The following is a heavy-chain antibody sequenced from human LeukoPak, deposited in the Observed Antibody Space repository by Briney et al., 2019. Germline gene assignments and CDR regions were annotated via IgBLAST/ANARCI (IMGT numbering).Heavy chain of an antibody. J-gene: IGHJ3*02. CDR2: IYPGDSDT. CDR3: ARQERYFDWLSPLEAFDI. D-gene: IGHD3-9*01. Sequence: GESLKISCKGSGYSFTSYWIGWVRQMPGKGLEWMGIIYPGDSDTRYSPSFQGQVTISADKSISTAYLQWSSLKASDTAMYYCARQERYFDWLSPLEAFDIWGQGTMVTVSS. CDR1: GYSFTSYW. V-gene: IGHV5-51*01.